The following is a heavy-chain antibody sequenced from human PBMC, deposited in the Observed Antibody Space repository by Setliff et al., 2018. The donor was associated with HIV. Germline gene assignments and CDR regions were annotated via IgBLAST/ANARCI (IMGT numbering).Heavy chain of an antibody. J-gene: IGHJ6*03. CDR1: GFTFTNYA. Sequence: ASVKVSCKASGFTFTNYAVHWVRQAPGQRLELMGWINAGNVNTKYSQKFQGRVTITRDTSASTAYMELSGLRSEDTAVYYCARAYNIWSDYNYYYSYFMDVWGKGTAVTVSS. V-gene: IGHV1-3*01. CDR3: ARAYNIWSDYNYYYSYFMDV. CDR2: INAGNVNT. D-gene: IGHD3-3*01.